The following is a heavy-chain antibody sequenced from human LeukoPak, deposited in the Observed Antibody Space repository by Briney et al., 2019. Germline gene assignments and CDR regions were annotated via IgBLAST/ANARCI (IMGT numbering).Heavy chain of an antibody. CDR2: IWFDGSNK. J-gene: IGHJ4*02. D-gene: IGHD4-17*01. CDR3: ARRPATVPIDY. V-gene: IGHV3-33*01. Sequence: GGSLRLSCAASGFTFSNYGMHWVRQAPGKGLEWVAFIWFDGSNKYYADSVKGRFTISRDNSKNTLYLQMNSLRAEDTAVYYCARRPATVPIDYWGQGTLVTVSS. CDR1: GFTFSNYG.